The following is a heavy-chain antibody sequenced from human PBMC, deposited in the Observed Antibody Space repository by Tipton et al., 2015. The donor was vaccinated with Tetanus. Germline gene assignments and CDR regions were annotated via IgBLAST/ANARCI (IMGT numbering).Heavy chain of an antibody. D-gene: IGHD4/OR15-4a*01. CDR3: AADIATGANRWFDP. CDR1: GGSISTYD. Sequence: TLSLTCTVSGGSISTYDRNWIRQPAGKGLEWIGRIYRSGSTYWNPSLKSRVTMSVDTSKNQFSLKLSSVTAADTAVYYCAADIATGANRWFDPWGQGTLVTVSS. V-gene: IGHV4-4*07. CDR2: IYRSGST. J-gene: IGHJ5*02.